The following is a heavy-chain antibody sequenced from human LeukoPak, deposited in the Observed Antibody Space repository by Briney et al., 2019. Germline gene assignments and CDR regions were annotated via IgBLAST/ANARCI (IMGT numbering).Heavy chain of an antibody. Sequence: ASVQVSRKASLYTFIGYYMHWVRQAPGQELAWMGWINPNRGGTHYAQKLQGRPTMTRHTSISTAYMELSRLRSDDTAVYYCARGALKLLWFREPSFCYFDYWGQGTLVTVSS. J-gene: IGHJ4*02. V-gene: IGHV1-2*02. CDR2: INPNRGGT. CDR1: LYTFIGYY. D-gene: IGHD3-10*01. CDR3: ARGALKLLWFREPSFCYFDY.